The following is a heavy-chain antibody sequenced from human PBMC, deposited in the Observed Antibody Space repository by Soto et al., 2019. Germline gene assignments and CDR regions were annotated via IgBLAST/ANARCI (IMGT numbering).Heavy chain of an antibody. CDR3: ARESTYYYDSSGYYYPNAFDI. D-gene: IGHD3-22*01. V-gene: IGHV4-31*03. J-gene: IGHJ3*02. Sequence: SETLSLTCTVSGGSISSGGYCWSWIRQHPGKGLEWIGYIYYSGSTYYNPSLKSRVTISVDTSKNQFSLKLSSVTAADTAVYYCARESTYYYDSSGYYYPNAFDIWGQGTMVTVSS. CDR1: GGSISSGGYC. CDR2: IYYSGST.